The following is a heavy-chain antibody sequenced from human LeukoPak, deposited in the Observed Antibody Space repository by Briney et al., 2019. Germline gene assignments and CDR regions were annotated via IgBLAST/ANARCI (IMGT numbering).Heavy chain of an antibody. CDR1: GFTFSSYA. J-gene: IGHJ3*02. D-gene: IGHD1-26*01. V-gene: IGHV3-30-3*01. CDR2: ISYDGSNK. CDR3: ARVGYSGSYYFAFDI. Sequence: PGGSLRLSCAASGFTFSSYAMHWVRQAPGKGLEWVAVISYDGSNKYYADSVKGRFTISRDNSKNTLYLQMNSLRAEDTAVYYCARVGYSGSYYFAFDIWGQGTMVAVSS.